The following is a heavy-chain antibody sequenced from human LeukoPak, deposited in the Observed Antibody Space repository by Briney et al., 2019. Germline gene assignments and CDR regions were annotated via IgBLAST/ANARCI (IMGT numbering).Heavy chain of an antibody. J-gene: IGHJ4*02. D-gene: IGHD3-9*01. V-gene: IGHV3-7*01. CDR2: IKQDGSEK. CDR3: ARGHYDVLAASYKWTPDY. CDR1: GFTFSNYW. Sequence: PGGSLRLSCAASGFTFSNYWMSWVRQAPGKGLEWVAKIKQDGSEKYYVDSVKGRFTISRDNAKNSLSLQLNSLRVEDTAVYYCARGHYDVLAASYKWTPDYWGQGTLVTVSS.